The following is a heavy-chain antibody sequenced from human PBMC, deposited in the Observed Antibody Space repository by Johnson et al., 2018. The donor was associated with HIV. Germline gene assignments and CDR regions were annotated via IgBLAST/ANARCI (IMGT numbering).Heavy chain of an antibody. D-gene: IGHD3-10*01. J-gene: IGHJ3*02. V-gene: IGHV3-53*01. Sequence: VQLVESGGGLIQPGGSLRLSCAASGFTVSSNYMSWVRQAPGKGLEWVSVIYSGGSTYYADSVKGRFTISRDNAKNSLYLQMNSLRAEDTAVYYCARSWAYYYALTDAFDIWGQGTMVTVSS. CDR1: GFTVSSNY. CDR3: ARSWAYYYALTDAFDI. CDR2: IYSGGST.